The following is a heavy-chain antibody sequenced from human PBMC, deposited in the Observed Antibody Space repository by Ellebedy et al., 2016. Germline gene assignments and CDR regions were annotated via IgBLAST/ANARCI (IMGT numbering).Heavy chain of an antibody. J-gene: IGHJ6*02. CDR1: GFTVSSNY. CDR3: ARDPGYCSSTSCYEDYYYYYGMDV. D-gene: IGHD2-2*01. V-gene: IGHV3-53*01. CDR2: IYSGGST. Sequence: GGSLRLSCAASGFTVSSNYMSWVRQAPGKGLEWVSVIYSGGSTYYADSVKGRFTISRDNSKNTLYLQMNSLRAEDTAVYYCARDPGYCSSTSCYEDYYYYYGMDVWGQGTTVTVSS.